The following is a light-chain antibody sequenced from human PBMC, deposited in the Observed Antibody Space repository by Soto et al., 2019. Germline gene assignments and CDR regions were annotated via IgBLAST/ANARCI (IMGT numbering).Light chain of an antibody. CDR2: EVN. Sequence: QSALTQPPSASGSPGQSVTISCTGSSSDIASYNYVSWYQQHPGKAPKLIIYEVNKRPSGVPDRFSGSKSGKTASLTVSGLQADDEADYYCSSYAGNNNVLFGGGTKLTVL. CDR1: SSDIASYNY. J-gene: IGLJ2*01. V-gene: IGLV2-8*01. CDR3: SSYAGNNNVL.